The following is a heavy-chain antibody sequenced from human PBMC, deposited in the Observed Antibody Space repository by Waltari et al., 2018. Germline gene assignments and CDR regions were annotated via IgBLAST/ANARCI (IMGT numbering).Heavy chain of an antibody. V-gene: IGHV5-51*01. CDR1: GYSFTSYW. J-gene: IGHJ4*02. CDR3: ARSWLGHFDY. Sequence: EVQLVQSGAEVKKPGESLKISCKGSGYSFTSYWIGWVRQMPGKGLDWMGFIYPGYSDPSFSPSFLGHVSISADKSISPAYLQWSSLRASDTAMYYCARSWLGHFDYWGQGTLVTVSS. D-gene: IGHD3-10*01. CDR2: IYPGYSDP.